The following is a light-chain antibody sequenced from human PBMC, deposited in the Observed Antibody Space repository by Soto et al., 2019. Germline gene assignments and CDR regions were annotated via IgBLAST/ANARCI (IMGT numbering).Light chain of an antibody. CDR1: QSVSNN. J-gene: IGKJ5*01. V-gene: IGKV3-15*01. CDR2: DSS. Sequence: EIVMTQSPVTLSVSPGESATLSCRASQSVSNNLAWYQQKPGQAPRLLIYDSSTRATGIPARFSGGASGTEFTLTISSLRSEDFALYYCQQYNKWPLITFGQGTRLEIK. CDR3: QQYNKWPLIT.